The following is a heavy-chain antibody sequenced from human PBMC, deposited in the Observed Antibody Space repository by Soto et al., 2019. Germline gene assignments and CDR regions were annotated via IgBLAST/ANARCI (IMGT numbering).Heavy chain of an antibody. Sequence: PSETLSLTCTVSGGSISNFYWSWIRQPPGKGLEWIGYIYYSGTTSYNPSLNSRVTISVDTSKNQFSLKLNSVTAADTAVYYCARESYYGSGATVVGYWGLGTLVTVYS. CDR3: ARESYYGSGATVVGY. CDR1: GGSISNFY. D-gene: IGHD3-10*01. CDR2: IYYSGTT. V-gene: IGHV4-59*01. J-gene: IGHJ4*02.